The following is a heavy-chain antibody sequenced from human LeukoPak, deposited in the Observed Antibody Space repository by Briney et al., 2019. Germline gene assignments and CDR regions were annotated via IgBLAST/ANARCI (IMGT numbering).Heavy chain of an antibody. CDR2: INPNSGGT. Sequence: ASVKVSCKASGYTFTGYYMHRVRQAPGQGLEWMGRINPNSGGTNYAQMFQGRATMTRDTSISTAYMELSRLRSDDTAVYYCARDQPTGRVNYFDYWGQGTLVTVSS. CDR3: ARDQPTGRVNYFDY. J-gene: IGHJ4*02. CDR1: GYTFTGYY. D-gene: IGHD1-14*01. V-gene: IGHV1-2*06.